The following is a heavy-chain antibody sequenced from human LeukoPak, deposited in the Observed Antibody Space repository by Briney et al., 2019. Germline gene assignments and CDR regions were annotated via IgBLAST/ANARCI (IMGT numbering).Heavy chain of an antibody. CDR1: GFTFSSYS. J-gene: IGHJ6*02. CDR3: ARRGGDYPRYYYYYGMDV. Sequence: PGGSLRLSCAASGFTFSSYSMNWVRQAPGKGLEWVSSISGSSSYIYYADSVKGRFTISRDNAKNSLYLQMNSLRAEDTAVYYCARRGGDYPRYYYYYGMDVWGQGTTVTVSS. V-gene: IGHV3-21*01. CDR2: ISGSSSYI. D-gene: IGHD4-17*01.